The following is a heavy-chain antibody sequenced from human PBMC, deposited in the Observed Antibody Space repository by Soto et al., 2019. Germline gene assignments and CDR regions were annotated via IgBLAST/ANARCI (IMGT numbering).Heavy chain of an antibody. J-gene: IGHJ5*02. CDR2: IYPGDSDT. V-gene: IGHV5-51*01. CDR3: ARPFDTSGWYDH. CDR1: GYGFTTSL. Sequence: PGESLNVCCTCSGYGFTTSLIAWVRQMPGKGLECMGIIYPGDSDTRYSPSFQGQVTISADKSINTAYLQWSSLKASDSAIYYCARPFDTSGWYDHWGQGTLVTVSS. D-gene: IGHD6-19*01.